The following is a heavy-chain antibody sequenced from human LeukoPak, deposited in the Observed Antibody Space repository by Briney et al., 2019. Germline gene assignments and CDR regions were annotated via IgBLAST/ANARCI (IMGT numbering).Heavy chain of an antibody. CDR2: ISWDGGST. V-gene: IGHV3-43*01. Sequence: GGSLRLSCAASGFTFDDYTMHWVRQAPGKGLEWVSLISWDGGSTYYADSVKGRFTISRDNSKNSLYLQMNSLRTEDTALYYCASGQQLEYWGQGTLVTVSS. J-gene: IGHJ4*02. CDR1: GFTFDDYT. D-gene: IGHD6-13*01. CDR3: ASGQQLEY.